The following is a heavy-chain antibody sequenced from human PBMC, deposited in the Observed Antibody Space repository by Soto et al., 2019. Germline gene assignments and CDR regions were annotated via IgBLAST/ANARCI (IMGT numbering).Heavy chain of an antibody. Sequence: QVQLQESGPGLVRPSETLSLTCSVSGASISSYDWSWIRQPAGKGLEWIGRIYSSGCTNYNPSLKSRVTMSVDTSKQQFSLNLSSVTAADTAVYYCARDGYSLRAFDIWGQGTMVTVSS. CDR2: IYSSGCT. CDR1: GASISSYD. CDR3: ARDGYSLRAFDI. J-gene: IGHJ3*02. V-gene: IGHV4-4*07. D-gene: IGHD5-18*01.